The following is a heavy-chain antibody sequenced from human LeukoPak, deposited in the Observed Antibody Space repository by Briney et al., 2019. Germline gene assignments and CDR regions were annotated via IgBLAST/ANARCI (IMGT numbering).Heavy chain of an antibody. V-gene: IGHV3-48*03. Sequence: GGSLRLSCAASGFTFSSYEMNWVRQAPGKGLEGVSYISSSGSTIYYADSVKGRFTISRDNAKNSLYLQMNSLRAEDTAVYYCARDQGSGYYYYGMDVWGKGTTVTVSS. D-gene: IGHD2-15*01. CDR3: ARDQGSGYYYYGMDV. J-gene: IGHJ6*04. CDR2: ISSSGSTI. CDR1: GFTFSSYE.